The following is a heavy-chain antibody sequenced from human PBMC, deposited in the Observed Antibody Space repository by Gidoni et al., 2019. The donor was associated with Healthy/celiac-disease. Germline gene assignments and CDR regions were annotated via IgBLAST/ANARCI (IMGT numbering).Heavy chain of an antibody. CDR1: GGSFSGYY. D-gene: IGHD2-15*01. Sequence: QVQLQQWGAGLLKPSATLSLTCAVYGGSFSGYYWSWIRQPPGKGLEWIGEINHSGSTNYNPSLKSRVTISVDTSKNQFSLKLSSVTAADTAVYYCARLRVVVAAIDAFDIWGQGTMVTVSS. CDR2: INHSGST. V-gene: IGHV4-34*01. CDR3: ARLRVVVAAIDAFDI. J-gene: IGHJ3*02.